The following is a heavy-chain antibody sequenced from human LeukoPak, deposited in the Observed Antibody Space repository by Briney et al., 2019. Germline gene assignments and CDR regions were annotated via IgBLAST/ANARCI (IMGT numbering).Heavy chain of an antibody. J-gene: IGHJ4*02. CDR2: IYSHENT. Sequence: SETLSLTCTVSGGSIIGHYWSWIRQSPGKELEWIAYIYSHENTNYSPSLNGRATISEDTSKNQVSLKVRSVTTADTAVFYCARENSGSYREFDYWGQGTLVTVSS. CDR1: GGSIIGHY. V-gene: IGHV4-4*08. CDR3: ARENSGSYREFDY. D-gene: IGHD1-26*01.